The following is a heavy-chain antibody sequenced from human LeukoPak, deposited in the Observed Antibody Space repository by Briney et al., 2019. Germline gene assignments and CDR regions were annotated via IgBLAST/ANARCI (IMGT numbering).Heavy chain of an antibody. CDR1: GGSISSSSYY. CDR3: ASSDDYGDYTPDFDY. CDR2: IYYSGST. Sequence: SQTLSLTCTVSGGSISSSSYYWGWIRQPPGKGLEWIGSIYYSGSTYYNPSLKSRVTISVDTSKNQFSLKLSSVTAADTAVYYCASSDDYGDYTPDFDYWGQGTLVTVSS. D-gene: IGHD4-17*01. V-gene: IGHV4-39*01. J-gene: IGHJ4*02.